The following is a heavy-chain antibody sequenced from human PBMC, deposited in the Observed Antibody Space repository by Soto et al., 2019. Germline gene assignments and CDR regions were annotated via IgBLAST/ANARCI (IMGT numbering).Heavy chain of an antibody. J-gene: IGHJ4*02. D-gene: IGHD1-26*01. V-gene: IGHV6-1*01. CDR3: AGMQEGALAY. CDR1: GYSVSSNSAA. CDR2: TYYRSKWYN. Sequence: SQTLSLTCAISGYSVSSNSAALNWISQSPSRGLEWLGRTYYRSKWYNEYAVSVKSRITIKPDTSKKQFSLQLKSVIPEDTAVYYCAGMQEGALAYWGQGTMVTLSS.